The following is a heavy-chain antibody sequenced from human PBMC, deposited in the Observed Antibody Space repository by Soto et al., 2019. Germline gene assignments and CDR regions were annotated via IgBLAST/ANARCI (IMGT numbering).Heavy chain of an antibody. D-gene: IGHD3-3*01. V-gene: IGHV1-24*01. CDR2: FDPEDGET. CDR3: ATSYYDFWSGFFDP. Sequence: ASVKVSCKVSGYTLTELSMHWVRQAPGKGLEWMGGFDPEDGETIYAQKFQGRVTMTEDTSTDTAYMELSRLRFEDTAVYYCATSYYDFWSGFFDPWGQGTLVTVSS. CDR1: GYTLTELS. J-gene: IGHJ5*02.